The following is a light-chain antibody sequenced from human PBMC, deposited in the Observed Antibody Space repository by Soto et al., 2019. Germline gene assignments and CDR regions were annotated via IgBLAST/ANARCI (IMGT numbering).Light chain of an antibody. J-gene: IGLJ1*01. CDR3: AAWDDSLSGYV. CDR2: TNN. V-gene: IGLV1-44*01. CDR1: SGFVGSFS. Sequence: QSALAQPASVSGSPGQSITISCTGTSGFVGSFSLVSWYQQHPGKAPKLLIYTNNQRPSGVPDRFSGSKSGTSASLAISGLQSEDEADYYCAAWDDSLSGYVFGTGTKLTVL.